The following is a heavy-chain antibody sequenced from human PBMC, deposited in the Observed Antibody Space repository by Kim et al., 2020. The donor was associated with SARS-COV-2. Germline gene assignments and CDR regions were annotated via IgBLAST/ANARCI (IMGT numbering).Heavy chain of an antibody. CDR1: GFTFTNVW. CDR2: IKSKSDGGAR. J-gene: IGHJ4*02. V-gene: IGHV3-15*01. D-gene: IGHD3-16*01. CDR3: VTRGGGY. Sequence: GGSLRLSCAASGFTFTNVWMNWVRQAPGKGLEWVGRIKSKSDGGARDYAAPVKGRFTISRDDSKNTLYLEMNNLKTEDTAMYSCVTRGGGYWGQGTLVTVSS.